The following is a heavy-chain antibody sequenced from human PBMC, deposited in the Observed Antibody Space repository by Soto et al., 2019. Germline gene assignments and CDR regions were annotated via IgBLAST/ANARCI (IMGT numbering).Heavy chain of an antibody. CDR1: GGSISSYY. J-gene: IGHJ3*02. D-gene: IGHD5-12*01. V-gene: IGHV4-59*01. Sequence: QVQLQESGPGLVKPSETLSLTCTVSGGSISSYYWSWIRQPPGKGLEWIGYIYYSGSTNYNPSLKIRVTISVDTSKNQFSLKLSSVTAADTAVYYCARWHEYSGYVSDAFDIWGQGTMVTVSS. CDR2: IYYSGST. CDR3: ARWHEYSGYVSDAFDI.